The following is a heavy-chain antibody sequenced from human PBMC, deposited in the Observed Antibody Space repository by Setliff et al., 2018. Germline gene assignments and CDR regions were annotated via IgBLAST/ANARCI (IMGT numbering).Heavy chain of an antibody. D-gene: IGHD2-15*01. J-gene: IGHJ5*02. CDR3: ARSPAVLGIVYLDP. V-gene: IGHV1-69*05. CDR1: GDSFNNYA. Sequence: SVKVSCKASGDSFNNYAISWVRQAPGQGLEWMGGIIPMFGTPAYAQKFQDRVTITTDESTSTAYMELDSLRSEDTAVYYCARSPAVLGIVYLDPWGQGTRVTVSS. CDR2: IIPMFGTP.